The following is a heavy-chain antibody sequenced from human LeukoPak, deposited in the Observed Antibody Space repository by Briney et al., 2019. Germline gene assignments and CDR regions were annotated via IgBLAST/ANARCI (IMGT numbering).Heavy chain of an antibody. Sequence: PGGSLRLSCAASGFTFSSYEMNWVRQAPGKGLEWVSYISSSGSTIYYADSVKGRFTISRDNAKNSLYLQMNSLRAEDTAVYSCARDQWLAYNYYMDVWGKGTTVTVSS. V-gene: IGHV3-48*03. CDR3: ARDQWLAYNYYMDV. CDR1: GFTFSSYE. D-gene: IGHD6-19*01. J-gene: IGHJ6*04. CDR2: ISSSGSTI.